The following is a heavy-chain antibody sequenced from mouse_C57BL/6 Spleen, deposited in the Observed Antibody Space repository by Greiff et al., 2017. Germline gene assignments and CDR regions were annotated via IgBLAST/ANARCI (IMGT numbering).Heavy chain of an antibody. CDR1: GFTFSDYG. Sequence: EAMLVESGGGLVKPGGSLKLSCAASGFTFSDYGMHWVRQAPEKGLEWVAYISSGSSTIYYADTVKGRFTISRDNAKNTLFLQMTSLRSEDTAMYYCARGNYYGSTYYFDYWGQGTTLTVSS. D-gene: IGHD1-1*01. V-gene: IGHV5-17*01. CDR3: ARGNYYGSTYYFDY. CDR2: ISSGSSTI. J-gene: IGHJ2*01.